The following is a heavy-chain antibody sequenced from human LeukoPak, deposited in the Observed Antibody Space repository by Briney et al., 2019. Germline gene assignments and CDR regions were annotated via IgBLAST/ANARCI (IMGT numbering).Heavy chain of an antibody. CDR3: ARESRGWYPGFDS. V-gene: IGHV3-48*01. Sequence: GGSLRLSCAASGFTFSRYSMNWVRQAPGKGLEWVSYITSSSNTIYYADSVKGRFTISRDNAKTSLYLQMDSLRAEDTAVYYCARESRGWYPGFDSWGQGTLVTVSS. D-gene: IGHD6-19*01. CDR1: GFTFSRYS. J-gene: IGHJ4*02. CDR2: ITSSSNTI.